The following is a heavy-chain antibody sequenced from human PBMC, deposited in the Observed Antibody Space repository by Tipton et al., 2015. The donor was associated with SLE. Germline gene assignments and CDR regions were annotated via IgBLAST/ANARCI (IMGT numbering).Heavy chain of an antibody. CDR2: IYYSGST. CDR1: GGSISSYY. J-gene: IGHJ4*02. Sequence: TLSLTCTVSGGSISSYYWSWIRQPPGKGLEWIGYIYYSGSTNYNPSLKSRVTISVDTSKSQFSLRLSSVTAADTAMYYCARVVVATTNPLPFDDWGQGTLVAVSS. CDR3: ARVVVATTNPLPFDD. V-gene: IGHV4-59*01. D-gene: IGHD5-12*01.